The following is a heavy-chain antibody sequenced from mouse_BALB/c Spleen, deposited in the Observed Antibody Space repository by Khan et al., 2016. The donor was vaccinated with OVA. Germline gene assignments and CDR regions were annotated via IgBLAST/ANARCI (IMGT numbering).Heavy chain of an antibody. CDR2: FSSGGNV. CDR1: GFTFSTYA. Sequence: EVELVESGGDLVKPGGSLKLSCAASGFTFSTYAMSWVRQTPEKRLEWVASFSSGGNVDYSDSVKGRFTISGDNASNILYLQMSSLRSEDTAIYYCARGFYFGEMDYWGQGTSVTVSS. D-gene: IGHD1-1*01. V-gene: IGHV5-6-5*01. J-gene: IGHJ4*01. CDR3: ARGFYFGEMDY.